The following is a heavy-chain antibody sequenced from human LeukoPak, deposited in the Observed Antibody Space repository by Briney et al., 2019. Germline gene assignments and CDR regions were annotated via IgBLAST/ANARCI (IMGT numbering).Heavy chain of an antibody. D-gene: IGHD3-22*01. CDR3: AREGFGDDSSGYYYVNFDY. CDR1: GFTFSSYS. V-gene: IGHV3-48*01. Sequence: PGGSLRLSCAASGFTFSSYSMNWVRQAPGKGLEWVSHISSSSSPIYYAASVKGRFTISRDNAKNPLYLQMNSLRAEDTAVYYCAREGFGDDSSGYYYVNFDYWGQGTLVTVSS. CDR2: ISSSSSPI. J-gene: IGHJ4*02.